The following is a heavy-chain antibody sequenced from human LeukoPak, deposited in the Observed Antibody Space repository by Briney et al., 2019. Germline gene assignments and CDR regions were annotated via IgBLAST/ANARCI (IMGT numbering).Heavy chain of an antibody. V-gene: IGHV3-33*05. CDR2: ISYDGTNK. Sequence: GGSLRLSCAASGFPFSSYGMHWVRQAPGKGLEWVSFISYDGTNKYYADSVKGRFTISRDNSKNTLYLQMNSPRGDDTGTYFCAKDSSSSNYYYGLDVWGQGTTVTVSS. CDR3: AKDSSSSNYYYGLDV. CDR1: GFPFSSYG. J-gene: IGHJ6*02. D-gene: IGHD6-13*01.